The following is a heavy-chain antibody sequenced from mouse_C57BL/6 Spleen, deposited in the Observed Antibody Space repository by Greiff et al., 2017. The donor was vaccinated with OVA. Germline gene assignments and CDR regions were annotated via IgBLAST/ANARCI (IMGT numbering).Heavy chain of an antibody. CDR1: GYTFTSYW. V-gene: IGHV1-64*01. J-gene: IGHJ4*01. Sequence: QVQLKQPGAELVKPGASVKLSCKASGYTFTSYWMHWVKQRPGQGLEWIGMIYPNSGSTNYNEKFKSKATLTVDKSSSTAYMQLSRLTSEDSAVYYCARGGDFRTYAMDYWGQGTSVTVSS. CDR2: IYPNSGST. CDR3: ARGGDFRTYAMDY.